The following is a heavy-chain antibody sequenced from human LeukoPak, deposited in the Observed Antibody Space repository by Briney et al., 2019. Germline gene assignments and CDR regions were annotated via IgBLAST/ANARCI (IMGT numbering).Heavy chain of an antibody. J-gene: IGHJ4*02. CDR3: ARQYYYDSSGYYNYFDY. D-gene: IGHD3-22*01. Sequence: PSETLSLTCTVSGASISSSSYYWGWIRQPPGKGLEWIGSIYYSGSTYYSPSLKSRVTISVDTSKNQFSLKLSSVTAADTAVYYCARQYYYDSSGYYNYFDYWGQGTLLTVSS. V-gene: IGHV4-39*01. CDR1: GASISSSSYY. CDR2: IYYSGST.